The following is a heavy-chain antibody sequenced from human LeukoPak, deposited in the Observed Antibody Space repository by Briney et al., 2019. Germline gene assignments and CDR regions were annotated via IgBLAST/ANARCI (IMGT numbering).Heavy chain of an antibody. V-gene: IGHV3-7*01. Sequence: GGSLRLSCAASGFTFSSYEMNWVRQAPGKGLEWVANIKQDGSEKYYVDSVKGRFTISRDNAKNSLYLQMNSLRAEDTAVYYCARKATVFDYWGQGTLVTVSS. J-gene: IGHJ4*02. CDR1: GFTFSSYE. D-gene: IGHD1-26*01. CDR2: IKQDGSEK. CDR3: ARKATVFDY.